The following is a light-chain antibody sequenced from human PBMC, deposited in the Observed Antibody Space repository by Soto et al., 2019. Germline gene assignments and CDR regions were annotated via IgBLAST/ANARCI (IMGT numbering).Light chain of an antibody. CDR2: EVS. CDR1: SSDIDAYNY. CDR3: SSDAGSNAGV. V-gene: IGLV2-8*01. J-gene: IGLJ1*01. Sequence: QSVLTQPPSASGSPGQSVTISCTGTSSDIDAYNYVSWYQQHPGKAPKLIIFEVSKRPSGVPDRFSGSKSDNTASLTVSGLQAEDEADYYCSSDAGSNAGVFGTGTKLTVL.